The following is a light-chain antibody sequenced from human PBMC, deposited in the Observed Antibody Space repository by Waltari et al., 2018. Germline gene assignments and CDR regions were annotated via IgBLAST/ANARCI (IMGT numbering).Light chain of an antibody. CDR3: QQANNFPIT. CDR1: QGISSY. Sequence: DIQLTQSPSFLSASVGDRVTITCRSSQGISSYLAWYQQKAGKAPKLLIHTASTLQGWVPSRFSGSGSGTDFTLTISSLQPEDFATYYCQQANNFPITFGQGTRLEIK. V-gene: IGKV1-9*01. CDR2: TAS. J-gene: IGKJ5*01.